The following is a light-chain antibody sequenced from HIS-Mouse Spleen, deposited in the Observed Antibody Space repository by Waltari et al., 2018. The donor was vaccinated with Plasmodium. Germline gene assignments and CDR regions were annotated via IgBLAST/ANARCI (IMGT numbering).Light chain of an antibody. CDR2: AAS. CDR3: LQDYNYPYT. V-gene: IGKV1-6*01. CDR1: QGIRHD. Sequence: AIQMTQSPSSLSASVGDRVTITCRASQGIRHDLGWYQQKPGKAPKLLISAASSLQSGVPSRFSGSGSGTDVTLTISSLQPEDFATYYCLQDYNYPYTFGQGTKLEIK. J-gene: IGKJ2*01.